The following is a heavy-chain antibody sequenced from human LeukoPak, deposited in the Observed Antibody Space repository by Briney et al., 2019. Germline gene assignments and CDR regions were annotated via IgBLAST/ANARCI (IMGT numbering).Heavy chain of an antibody. Sequence: GGSLRLSCAASGFTFSSYGMHWVRQAPGKGLEWVAFIRYDGSNKYYADSVKGRFTISRDNSKNTLYLQMNSLRAEDTAAYYCAKTRGVGATHFYFDYWGQGTLVTVSS. CDR3: AKTRGVGATHFYFDY. D-gene: IGHD1-26*01. J-gene: IGHJ4*02. CDR2: IRYDGSNK. CDR1: GFTFSSYG. V-gene: IGHV3-30*02.